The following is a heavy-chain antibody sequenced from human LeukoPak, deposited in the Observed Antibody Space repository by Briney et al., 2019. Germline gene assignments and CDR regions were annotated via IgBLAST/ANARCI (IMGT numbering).Heavy chain of an antibody. Sequence: PSETLSLTCTVSGGSISSYYWSWIRQPPGKGLEWIGYIYYSGSTNYNPSLKSRVTISVDTSKNQFSLKLSSVTAADTAVYYCARVVCSGGSCYSGNNWFDPWGQGTLVTVSS. CDR1: GGSISSYY. V-gene: IGHV4-59*01. CDR3: ARVVCSGGSCYSGNNWFDP. D-gene: IGHD2-15*01. CDR2: IYYSGST. J-gene: IGHJ5*02.